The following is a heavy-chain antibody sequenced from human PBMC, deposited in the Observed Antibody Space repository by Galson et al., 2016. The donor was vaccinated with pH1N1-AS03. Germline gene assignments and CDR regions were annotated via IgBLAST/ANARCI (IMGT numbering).Heavy chain of an antibody. CDR3: ARGFDFSAYYFPK. D-gene: IGHD3-22*01. V-gene: IGHV4-4*02. Sequence: ETLSLTCAVSGGSIDSRNWWSWVRQPPGKGLEWVGEIWPSGTTNYNPSLKSRAPIPLDKSNNQFSLMLISVTAADTAVYYCARGFDFSAYYFPKWGQGALVTVSS. CDR1: GGSIDSRNW. J-gene: IGHJ4*02. CDR2: IWPSGTT.